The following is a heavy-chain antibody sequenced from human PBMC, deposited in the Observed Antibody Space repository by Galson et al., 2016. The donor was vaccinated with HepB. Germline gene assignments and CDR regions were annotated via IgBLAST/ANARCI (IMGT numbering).Heavy chain of an antibody. CDR2: IFSGDAT. CDR3: EGYSDPFDI. V-gene: IGHV3-53*01. CDR1: GFSVSGKY. J-gene: IGHJ3*02. D-gene: IGHD3-22*01. Sequence: SLRLSCAASGFSVSGKYMSWARQAPGKGLEWVSAIFSGDATYYRDSVKGRFTIPRDTSKNTLYLQMNNLRAEDTAIYYCEGYSDPFDIWGQGTMVTVSS.